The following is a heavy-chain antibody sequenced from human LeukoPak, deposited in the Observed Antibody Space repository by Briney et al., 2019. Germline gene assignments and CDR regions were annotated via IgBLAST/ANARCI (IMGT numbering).Heavy chain of an antibody. V-gene: IGHV3-30*04. D-gene: IGHD2-2*01. J-gene: IGHJ6*02. CDR1: GFTFSSYA. Sequence: PGRSLRLSCAASGFTFSSYAMHWVRQAPGKGLEWVAVISYDGSNKYYADSVKGRFTISRDNSKNTLYLQMNSLRAEDTAVYYCARDCDSSTSCPNYYYYYGMDVWGQGTTVTVSS. CDR2: ISYDGSNK. CDR3: ARDCDSSTSCPNYYYYYGMDV.